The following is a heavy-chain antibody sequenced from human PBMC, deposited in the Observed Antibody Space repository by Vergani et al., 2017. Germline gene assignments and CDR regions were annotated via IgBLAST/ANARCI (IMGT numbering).Heavy chain of an antibody. J-gene: IGHJ3*02. CDR3: VRVLHTSYILGAFDI. CDR2: VSVSGST. CDR1: GGSITNYY. D-gene: IGHD2-21*01. V-gene: IGHV4-4*07. Sequence: QVPLQESGPGLVNPSETLSLTCSVSGGSITNYYWSWIRQAAGKGLEWIGRVSVSGSTDSNASLRSRVTMSIDTSTNQFSLKLTSVTAADTAIYYCVRVLHTSYILGAFDIWCQGIKVTVSS.